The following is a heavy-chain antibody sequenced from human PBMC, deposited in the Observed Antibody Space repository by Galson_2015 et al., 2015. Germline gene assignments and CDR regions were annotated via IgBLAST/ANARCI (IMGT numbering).Heavy chain of an antibody. CDR2: INGDGSIT. J-gene: IGHJ4*02. V-gene: IGHV3-74*01. D-gene: IGHD6-19*01. Sequence: SLRLSCAASGLTFSSDWMHWVRQAPGKGLVWVSRINGDGSITAYADSVKGRFTISRDNAKNTLYLQMNSLRAEDTAVYYCARDYYSSGDYWGQGTLVTVSS. CDR3: ARDYYSSGDY. CDR1: GLTFSSDW.